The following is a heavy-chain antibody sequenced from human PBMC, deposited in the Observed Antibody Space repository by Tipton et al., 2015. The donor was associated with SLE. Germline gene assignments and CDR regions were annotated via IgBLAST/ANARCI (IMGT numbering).Heavy chain of an antibody. CDR2: ISGYNGAT. V-gene: IGHV1-18*01. CDR3: ARGEAYDNYEGY. J-gene: IGHJ4*02. CDR1: GYTFTSYA. D-gene: IGHD4-17*01. Sequence: QLVQSGAEVKKPGASVKVSCKASGYTFTSYAISWVRQAPGQGLEWMGWISGYNGATRYAQNFQDRVTMTTDSSTATAYMDLRSLRSDDTAVYFCARGEAYDNYEGYWGQGTLVTVSS.